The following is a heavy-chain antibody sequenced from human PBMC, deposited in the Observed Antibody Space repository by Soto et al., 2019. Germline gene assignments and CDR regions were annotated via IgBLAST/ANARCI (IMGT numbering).Heavy chain of an antibody. D-gene: IGHD3-10*01. J-gene: IGHJ4*02. CDR3: AKEGHLSSSGLDY. CDR2: ISYDGSNK. V-gene: IGHV3-30*18. CDR1: GFTFSSYG. Sequence: GGSLRLSCAASGFTFSSYGMHWVRQAPGKGLEWVAVISYDGSNKYYADSVKGRFTISRDNSKNTLYLQMNSLRAEDTAVYYCAKEGHLSSSGLDYWGQGTLVTVSS.